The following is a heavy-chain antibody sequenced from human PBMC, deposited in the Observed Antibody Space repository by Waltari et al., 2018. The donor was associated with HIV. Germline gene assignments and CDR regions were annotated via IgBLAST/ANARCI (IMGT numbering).Heavy chain of an antibody. CDR3: AKDSNYDSSGPIDY. CDR1: GFTFGRYA. J-gene: IGHJ4*02. D-gene: IGHD3-22*01. V-gene: IGHV3-23*01. Sequence: EVQLLESGGGLVQPGGSLRLPCAASGFTFGRYAMSWVRQAPGKGLGWVSALSGSGASTYYADSVKGRFTISRDNSKNTLYLQMNRLRADDTAVYYCAKDSNYDSSGPIDYWGQGTLVTVSS. CDR2: LSGSGAST.